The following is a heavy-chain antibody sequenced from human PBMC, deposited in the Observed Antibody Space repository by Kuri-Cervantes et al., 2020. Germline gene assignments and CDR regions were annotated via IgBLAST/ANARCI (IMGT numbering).Heavy chain of an antibody. CDR2: IYSGGST. CDR1: GFTVSSNY. CDR3: ASVARPLGY. J-gene: IGHJ4*02. D-gene: IGHD6-6*01. V-gene: IGHV3-53*01. Sequence: GESLKISCAASGFTVSSNYMSWVRQAPGKGLEWVSVIYSGGSTYYADSVMGRFTISRDNSKNTLYLQMNSLRAEDTAVYYCASVARPLGYWGQGTLVTVSS.